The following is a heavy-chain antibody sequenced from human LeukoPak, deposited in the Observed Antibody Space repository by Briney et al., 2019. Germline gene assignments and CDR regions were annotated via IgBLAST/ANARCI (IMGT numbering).Heavy chain of an antibody. V-gene: IGHV5-51*01. Sequence: GEPLKISCKCSGYSFTSYWIAWVRQMPEKGLEWMGIIYPSDSETTYSPSFQGQVTISADKSISTAYLQWSSLTASDTAMYYCARSVGATPLYYWGQGTPVTVSS. CDR2: IYPSDSET. CDR3: ARSVGATPLYY. D-gene: IGHD1-26*01. J-gene: IGHJ4*02. CDR1: GYSFTSYW.